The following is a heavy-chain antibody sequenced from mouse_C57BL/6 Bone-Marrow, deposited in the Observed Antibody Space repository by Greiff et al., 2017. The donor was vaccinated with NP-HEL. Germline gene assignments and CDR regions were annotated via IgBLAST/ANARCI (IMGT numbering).Heavy chain of an antibody. D-gene: IGHD1-1*01. Sequence: EVQLQQSGPELVKPGASVKISCKASGYSFTDYNMNWVKQSHGKSLEWIGVINPNYGTTSYNQKFKGKATLTVDQSSSTAYMQLNSLTSEASAVYYCANTGNCGSGPWFAYWGQGTLVTVSA. J-gene: IGHJ3*01. CDR1: GYSFTDYN. CDR2: INPNYGTT. V-gene: IGHV1-39*01. CDR3: ANTGNCGSGPWFAY.